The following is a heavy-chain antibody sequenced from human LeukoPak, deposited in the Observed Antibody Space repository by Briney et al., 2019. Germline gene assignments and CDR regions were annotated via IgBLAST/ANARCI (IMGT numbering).Heavy chain of an antibody. V-gene: IGHV1-24*01. D-gene: IGHD1-26*01. J-gene: IGHJ4*02. CDR2: FDPEDGET. CDR1: GYTLTELS. Sequence: GASVKVSCKVSGYTLTELSMHWVRQAPGKGLEWMGGFDPEDGETIYAQKFQGRVTMTEDTSTDTAYMELSSLRSEDTAVYYCATVIVEPAGFSYYFGYWGQGTLVTVSS. CDR3: ATVIVEPAGFSYYFGY.